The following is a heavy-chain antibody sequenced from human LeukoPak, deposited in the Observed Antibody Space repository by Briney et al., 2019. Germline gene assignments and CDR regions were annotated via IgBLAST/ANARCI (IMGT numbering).Heavy chain of an antibody. D-gene: IGHD4-17*01. Sequence: GGSLRLSCAASGFTFSGYWMHWVRQAPGKGLVWVSRINSDGSSTSYADSVKGRFTISRDNAKNTLYLQMNSLRAEDTAVYYCASRTTVTPYYYYYMDVWGKGTTVTISS. CDR2: INSDGSST. CDR1: GFTFSGYW. V-gene: IGHV3-74*01. CDR3: ASRTTVTPYYYYYMDV. J-gene: IGHJ6*03.